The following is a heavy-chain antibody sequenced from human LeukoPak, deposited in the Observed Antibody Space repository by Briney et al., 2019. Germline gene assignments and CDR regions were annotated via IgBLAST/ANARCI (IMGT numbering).Heavy chain of an antibody. Sequence: ASVKVSCKASGYTFTSYDINWVRQATGQGLEWMGWMNPNSGNTGYAQKFQGRVTMTRNTSISTAYMELSSLRSEDTAVYHCARGVGATVSYWFDPWGQGTLVTVSS. CDR3: ARGVGATVSYWFDP. V-gene: IGHV1-8*01. J-gene: IGHJ5*02. CDR2: MNPNSGNT. CDR1: GYTFTSYD. D-gene: IGHD1-26*01.